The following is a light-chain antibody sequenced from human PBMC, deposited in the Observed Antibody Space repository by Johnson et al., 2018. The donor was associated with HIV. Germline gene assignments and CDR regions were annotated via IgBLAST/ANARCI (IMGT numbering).Light chain of an antibody. V-gene: IGLV1-51*01. Sequence: QSVLTQPPSVSAAPGQKVTISCSGSSSNIGNNYVSWYQQLPGTAPKLLIYDNNKRPSGIPDRFSGSKSGPSATLGIPGLQHGDEAVYYCGTWDTSLTAYVFGTGTKVTVL. CDR1: SSNIGNNY. J-gene: IGLJ1*01. CDR2: DNN. CDR3: GTWDTSLTAYV.